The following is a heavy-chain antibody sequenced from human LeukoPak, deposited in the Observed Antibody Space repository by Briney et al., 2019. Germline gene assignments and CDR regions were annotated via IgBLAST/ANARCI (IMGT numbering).Heavy chain of an antibody. D-gene: IGHD5-18*01. J-gene: IGHJ4*02. V-gene: IGHV3-30-3*01. CDR2: ISYDGSNK. CDR3: VRGILHY. Sequence: GGSLRLSCAASGFTFSSYAMHWVRQAPGKGLEWVAVISYDGSNKYYADSVRGRFTVSRDNARNSLYLQMNNLRAEDTAVYYCVRGILHYWGQGTLVTVSS. CDR1: GFTFSSYA.